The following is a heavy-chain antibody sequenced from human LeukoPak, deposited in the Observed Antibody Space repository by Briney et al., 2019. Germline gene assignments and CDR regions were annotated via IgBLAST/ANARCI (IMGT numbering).Heavy chain of an antibody. CDR1: GYTFTGYY. D-gene: IGHD2-15*01. CDR2: INPNSGGT. Sequence: ASVEVSCKASGYTFTGYYMHWVRQAPGQGLEWMGWINPNSGGTNYAQKFQGRVTMTRDTSISTAYMELSRLRSDDTAVYYCARDRRSIGHCSGGSCYARYFQHWGQGTLVTVSS. J-gene: IGHJ1*01. CDR3: ARDRRSIGHCSGGSCYARYFQH. V-gene: IGHV1-2*02.